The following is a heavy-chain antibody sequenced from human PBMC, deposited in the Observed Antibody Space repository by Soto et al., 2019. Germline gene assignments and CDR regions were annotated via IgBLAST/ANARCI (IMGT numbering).Heavy chain of an antibody. CDR1: GGSISSGGYS. CDR3: ARRRSGITMVRGVIIELGEPDNWFDP. CDR2: IYHSGST. D-gene: IGHD3-10*01. J-gene: IGHJ5*02. Sequence: PSETLSLTCAVSGGSISSGGYSWSRIRQPPGKGLEWIGYIYHSGSTYYNPSLKSRVTISVDRSKNQFSLKLSSVTAADTAVYYCARRRSGITMVRGVIIELGEPDNWFDPWGQGTLVTVSS. V-gene: IGHV4-30-2*01.